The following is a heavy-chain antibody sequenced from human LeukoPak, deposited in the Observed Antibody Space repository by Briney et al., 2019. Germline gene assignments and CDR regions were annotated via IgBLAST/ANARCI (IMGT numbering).Heavy chain of an antibody. V-gene: IGHV1-69*05. J-gene: IGHJ5*02. Sequence: ASVKVSCKTSGGTFNNSAISWVRQAPGQGLEWLGGIVPLFGTAGYAQKFQGRATITKDESTRTVYLELTSLTSDDTAVYYCARDVHGDYGSGWFDPWGQGTLVSVSS. CDR1: GGTFNNSA. CDR3: ARDVHGDYGSGWFDP. D-gene: IGHD4-17*01. CDR2: IVPLFGTA.